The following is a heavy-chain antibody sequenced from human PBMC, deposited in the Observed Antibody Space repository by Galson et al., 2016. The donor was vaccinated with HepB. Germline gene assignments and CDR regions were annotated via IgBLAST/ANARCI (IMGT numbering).Heavy chain of an antibody. V-gene: IGHV4-34*01. CDR2: INQSGNT. J-gene: IGHJ4*02. Sequence: SETLSLTCAVYGGSFSGYYWSWIRQPPGKGLEWIGEINQSGNTDNNPSLKSRVTISVDTSKNQFSLKLSSVTAADTAVYYCARGQKGNYDFWTGGITGYDWDSWGQGTLVTVSS. D-gene: IGHD3-3*01. CDR1: GGSFSGYY. CDR3: ARGQKGNYDFWTGGITGYDWDS.